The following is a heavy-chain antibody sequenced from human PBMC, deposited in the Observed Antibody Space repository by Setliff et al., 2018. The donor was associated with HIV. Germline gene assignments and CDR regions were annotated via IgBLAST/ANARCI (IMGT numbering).Heavy chain of an antibody. CDR3: ARGSNPTGNYDFYFLDV. CDR1: GGTFRTYA. Sequence: ASVKVSCKASGGTFRTYAISWVRQAPGQGLEWMGGIIPMLRVAKYAQNLQDRVTITADKSTGTAYMELSGLRSEDTAVYYCARGSNPTGNYDFYFLDVWGKGTTVTVSS. V-gene: IGHV1-69*10. D-gene: IGHD1-1*01. CDR2: IIPMLRVA. J-gene: IGHJ6*03.